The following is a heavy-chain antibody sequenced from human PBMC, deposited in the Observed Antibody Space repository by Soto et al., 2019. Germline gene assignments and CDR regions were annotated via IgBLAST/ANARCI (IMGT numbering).Heavy chain of an antibody. CDR1: GGSISSSSYY. Sequence: SETLSLTCTVSGGSISSSSYYWGWIRQPPGKGLEWIGSIYYSGSTYYNPSLKSRVTISVDTSKNQFSLKLSSVTAADTAVYYCARHDYSSSFFDYWGQGTLVTVSA. V-gene: IGHV4-39*01. CDR3: ARHDYSSSFFDY. J-gene: IGHJ4*02. D-gene: IGHD6-13*01. CDR2: IYYSGST.